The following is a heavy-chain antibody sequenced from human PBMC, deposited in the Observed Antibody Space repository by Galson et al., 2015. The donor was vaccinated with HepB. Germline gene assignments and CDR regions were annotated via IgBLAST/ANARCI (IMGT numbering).Heavy chain of an antibody. Sequence: SLRLSCAASGFTFSSYDMHWVRQATGKGLEWVSAIGTAGDPYYPGSVKGRFTISRENAKNSLYLQMNSLRAGDTAVYYCARSRMVRGVKNYYYYYGMDVWGQGTTVTVSS. CDR1: GFTFSSYD. CDR2: IGTAGDP. D-gene: IGHD3-10*01. CDR3: ARSRMVRGVKNYYYYYGMDV. V-gene: IGHV3-13*05. J-gene: IGHJ6*02.